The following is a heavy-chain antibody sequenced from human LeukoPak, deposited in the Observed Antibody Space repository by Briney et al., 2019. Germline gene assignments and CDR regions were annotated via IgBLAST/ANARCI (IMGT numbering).Heavy chain of an antibody. CDR2: ISYDGSNK. CDR3: VKDHGWLLYS. Sequence: GGSLRLSCATSGFTFSSYAIHWVRQAPGKGLEWVAVISYDGSNKYYADSVKGRFTISRDNSRNTLYLQMNSLRADDTAVYYCVKDHGWLLYSWGQGTLVTVSS. CDR1: GFTFSSYA. J-gene: IGHJ4*02. D-gene: IGHD3-9*01. V-gene: IGHV3-30*04.